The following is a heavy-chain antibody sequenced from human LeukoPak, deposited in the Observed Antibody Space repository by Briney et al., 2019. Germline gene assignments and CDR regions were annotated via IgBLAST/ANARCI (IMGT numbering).Heavy chain of an antibody. J-gene: IGHJ5*01. CDR1: GFTFSGYW. CDR2: INQDGSEK. D-gene: IGHD5-18*01. V-gene: IGHV3-7*01. Sequence: GGSLRLSCAASGFTFSGYWMNWVRQRPGKGLEWVANINQDGSEKYYVDTVKGRFTISRDNARRSLYLHMNSLRAEDTGLYYCASDPSRRYTYGSGDSWGQGTLVTVSS. CDR3: ASDPSRRYTYGSGDS.